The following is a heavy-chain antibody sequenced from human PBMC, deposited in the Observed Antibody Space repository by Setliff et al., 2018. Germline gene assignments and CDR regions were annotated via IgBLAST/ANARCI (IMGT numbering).Heavy chain of an antibody. V-gene: IGHV1-18*01. CDR2: ISAYNGNT. CDR3: ARGGDYYDSSGPSGY. J-gene: IGHJ4*02. CDR1: GGTFSSYA. D-gene: IGHD3-22*01. Sequence: ASVKVSCKASGGTFSSYAISWVRQAPGQGLEWMGWISAYNGNTNYAQKLQGRVTMTTDTSTSTAYMELRSLRSDDTAVYYCARGGDYYDSSGPSGYWGQGTLVTISS.